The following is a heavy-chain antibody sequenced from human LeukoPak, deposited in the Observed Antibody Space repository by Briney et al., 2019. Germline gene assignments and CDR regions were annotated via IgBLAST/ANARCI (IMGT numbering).Heavy chain of an antibody. CDR1: GFTFDDYA. V-gene: IGHV3-9*01. CDR3: AKVYDSSGDDAFDI. CDR2: ISWNSGSI. Sequence: GGSLRLSCAASGFTFDDYAMHWVRQAPGKGLEWVSGISWNSGSIGYADSVKGRFTISRDNAKNSLYLQMNSLRAEDTALYYCAKVYDSSGDDAFDIWGQGTMVTVPS. J-gene: IGHJ3*02. D-gene: IGHD3-22*01.